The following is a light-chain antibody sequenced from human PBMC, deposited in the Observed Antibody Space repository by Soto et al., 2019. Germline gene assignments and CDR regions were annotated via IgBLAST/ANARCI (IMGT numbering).Light chain of an antibody. CDR2: DVS. CDR3: SSYTTSNTRQIV. Sequence: SVLTQPASLSGSPGQSITISCTGTSNDVGGYNYVSWYQQHPGKAPKFMIYDVSNRPSGVSNRFSGSKSGNTASLTISGLQAEDEADYYCSSYTTSNTRQIVFGTGTKVTVL. J-gene: IGLJ1*01. CDR1: SNDVGGYNY. V-gene: IGLV2-14*01.